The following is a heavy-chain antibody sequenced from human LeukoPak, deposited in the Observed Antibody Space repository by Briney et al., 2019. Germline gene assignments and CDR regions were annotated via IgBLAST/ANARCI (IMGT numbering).Heavy chain of an antibody. CDR2: ISSSSSYI. Sequence: GGSLRLSCAASGFTFSSYSVNWVRQAPGQGLEWVSSISSSSSYIYYADSVKGRFTISRDNAKNSLYLQMNSLRAEDTAVYYCARDLLSVLEGYCSGGSCYSYGMDVWGQGTTVTVSS. D-gene: IGHD2-15*01. V-gene: IGHV3-21*01. CDR3: ARDLLSVLEGYCSGGSCYSYGMDV. CDR1: GFTFSSYS. J-gene: IGHJ6*02.